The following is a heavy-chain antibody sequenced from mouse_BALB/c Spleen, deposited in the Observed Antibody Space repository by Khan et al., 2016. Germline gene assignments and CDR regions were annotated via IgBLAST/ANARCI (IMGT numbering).Heavy chain of an antibody. Sequence: QVQLQQSGPELKKPGETVKISCKASGYAFTDYSIHWVKQAPGKGLKWMGWINTEIGEPAYADDFKGRFAFSLEASASTAYLQINNLKNEDTATFFCARRWLPLDHWGQGTTLTVSS. CDR3: ARRWLPLDH. D-gene: IGHD2-2*01. V-gene: IGHV9-2-1*01. CDR2: INTEIGEP. J-gene: IGHJ2*01. CDR1: GYAFTDYS.